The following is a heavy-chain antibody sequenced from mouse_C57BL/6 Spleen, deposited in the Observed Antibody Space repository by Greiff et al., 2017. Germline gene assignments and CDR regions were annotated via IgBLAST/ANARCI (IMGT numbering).Heavy chain of an antibody. Sequence: VKQSCKASGYTFTSYWMHWVKQRPGQGLEWIGEIDPSDSYTNYNQKFKGKSTLTVDKSSSTAYMQLSSLTSEDSAVYYCARGDGSSYDWFAYWGQGTLVTVSA. D-gene: IGHD1-1*01. V-gene: IGHV1-69*01. J-gene: IGHJ3*01. CDR2: IDPSDSYT. CDR3: ARGDGSSYDWFAY. CDR1: GYTFTSYW.